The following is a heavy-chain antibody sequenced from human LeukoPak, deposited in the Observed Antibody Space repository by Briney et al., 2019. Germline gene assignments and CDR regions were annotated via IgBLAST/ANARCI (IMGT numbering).Heavy chain of an antibody. CDR1: GFTFNNYG. CDR2: LTSSSNYI. J-gene: IGHJ4*02. CDR3: ARGSISMSRGVIIGSFDY. D-gene: IGHD3-10*01. V-gene: IGHV3-21*01. Sequence: GSLRLSCAASGFTFNNYGVTWVRQAPGKGLEWVSSLTSSSNYIYYADPVRGRFTISRDNAKNSMSLQMDSLRDEDTAVYFCARGSISMSRGVIIGSFDYWGQGTLVTVSS.